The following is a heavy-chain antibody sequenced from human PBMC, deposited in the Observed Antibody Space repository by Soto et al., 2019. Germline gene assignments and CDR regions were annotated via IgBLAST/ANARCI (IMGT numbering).Heavy chain of an antibody. CDR1: GFTFSAYD. Sequence: GGSLRLSCVTSGFTFSAYDMNWVRQAPVNGLEFVSYSSSISTIHYADSVQGRLSISIYNAGDALDLQMNIVRAEYSSVYYCARDRTYSSAYYQFFDNWGQGTLVTVSS. CDR3: ARDRTYSSAYYQFFDN. CDR2: SSSISTI. J-gene: IGHJ4*02. V-gene: IGHV3-48*01. D-gene: IGHD5-18*01.